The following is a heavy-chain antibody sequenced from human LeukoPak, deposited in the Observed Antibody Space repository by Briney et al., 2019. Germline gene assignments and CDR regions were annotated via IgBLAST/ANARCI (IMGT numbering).Heavy chain of an antibody. CDR2: IYSGGST. J-gene: IGHJ4*02. CDR1: GFTFSSYA. Sequence: PGGSLRLSCAASGFTFSSYAMSWVRQAPGKGLEWVSVIYSGGSTYYADSVKGRFTISRDNSKNTLYLQMNSLRAEDTAVYYCAGSYGQPYYFDYWGQGTLVTVSS. D-gene: IGHD5-18*01. CDR3: AGSYGQPYYFDY. V-gene: IGHV3-66*01.